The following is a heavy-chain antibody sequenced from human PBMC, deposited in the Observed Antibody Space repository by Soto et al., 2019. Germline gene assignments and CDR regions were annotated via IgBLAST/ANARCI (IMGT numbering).Heavy chain of an antibody. CDR2: ISDYNGNT. CDR3: ARALRGGVLDY. V-gene: IGHV1-18*01. D-gene: IGHD2-8*02. Sequence: HVELLQSRAEAKKPGASVKGSCKASVYTFTSDGSSRVRQAPGQVIEWMGWISDYNGNTNYAQKLQGRVNMNTDTSTNIAYMELRSLRSYDTAVDYCARALRGGVLDYWGQGTLVTVSS. CDR1: VYTFTSDG. J-gene: IGHJ4*02.